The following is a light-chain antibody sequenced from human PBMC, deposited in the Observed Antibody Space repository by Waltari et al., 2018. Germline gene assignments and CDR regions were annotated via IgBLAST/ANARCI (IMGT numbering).Light chain of an antibody. CDR3: ATWDDSLNGRV. J-gene: IGLJ3*02. Sequence: QSVLTQPPSASGTPGQRVTISCSGSSSNIGTKAVDGYQFLPGTAPKLLIYRSSQRPSGIPDRFSGSRSGTSASLAISGLQSDDEADYYCATWDDSLNGRVFGGGTKLTVL. V-gene: IGLV1-44*01. CDR2: RSS. CDR1: SSNIGTKA.